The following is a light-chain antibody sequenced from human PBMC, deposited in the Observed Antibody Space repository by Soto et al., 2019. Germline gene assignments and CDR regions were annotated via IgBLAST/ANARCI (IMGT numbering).Light chain of an antibody. CDR2: AAS. V-gene: IGKV1-39*01. CDR3: QQSFTTWT. Sequence: DIQMTQSPSSLSASVGDRVTITCRASQSVGNFLNWYQQKPGLPPKYLIYAASNLQSGVPPRFSGSGSGTDLTLTIRNLQREDFATYYCQQSFTTWTFGQGTKVDIK. J-gene: IGKJ1*01. CDR1: QSVGNF.